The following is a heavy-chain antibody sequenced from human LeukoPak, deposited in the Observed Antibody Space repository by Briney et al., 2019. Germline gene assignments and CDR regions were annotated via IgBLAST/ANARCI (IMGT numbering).Heavy chain of an antibody. CDR1: GFTFSSYS. CDR2: ISSSSSYI. CDR3: ARGGYYDFWSGYYREYYYYMDV. D-gene: IGHD3-3*01. V-gene: IGHV3-21*01. Sequence: PGGSLRLSCAASGFTFSSYSMNWVRQAPGKGLEWVSSISSSSSYIYYADSVKGRFTISRDNAKNSLYLQMNSLRAEDTAVYYCARGGYYDFWSGYYREYYYYMDVWGKGTTVTVSS. J-gene: IGHJ6*03.